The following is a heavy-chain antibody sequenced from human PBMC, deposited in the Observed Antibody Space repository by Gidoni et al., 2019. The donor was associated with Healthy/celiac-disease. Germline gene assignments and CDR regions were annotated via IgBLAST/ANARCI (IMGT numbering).Heavy chain of an antibody. CDR3: ARCFSIGSGPSGMDV. D-gene: IGHD3-10*01. V-gene: IGHV1-2*04. J-gene: IGHJ6*02. CDR1: SYTLAAYY. Sequence: QVQLGQSGAEVKKPGDAVTDSCEAPSYTLAAYYLHWVRQAPGQRLEWMGWINPNSGGTNYAQKFQGWVTMTRDTSISTAYMELSRLRSDDTAGYYCARCFSIGSGPSGMDVWGQGTTVTVSS. CDR2: INPNSGGT.